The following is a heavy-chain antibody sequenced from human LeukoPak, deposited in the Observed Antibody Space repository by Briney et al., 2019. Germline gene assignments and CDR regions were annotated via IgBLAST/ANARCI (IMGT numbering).Heavy chain of an antibody. CDR2: ITSQTDGGTT. J-gene: IGHJ5*02. CDR3: TTYPRGYCSSTRCYAWFDP. D-gene: IGHD2-2*01. CDR1: GFMFSSYA. Sequence: GGSLRLSCSGSGFMFSSYAMYWVRQAPGKGLEWVGRITSQTDGGTTDYAAPVKGRFTISRDDSKNTLYLQMNSLKTEDTAVYYCTTYPRGYCSSTRCYAWFDPWGQGTLVTVSS. V-gene: IGHV3-15*01.